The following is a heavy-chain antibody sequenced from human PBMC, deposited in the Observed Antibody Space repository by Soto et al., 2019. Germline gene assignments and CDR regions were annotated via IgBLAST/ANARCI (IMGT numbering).Heavy chain of an antibody. Sequence: ASVKVSCKVSGYTLTELSMHWVRQAPGKGLEWMGGFDPEDGETIYAQKFQGRVTMTEDTSTDTAYMELNSLRSEDTAVYYCAGNSGYDSADYPLSPHDAFDIWGQGTMVTVSS. J-gene: IGHJ3*02. CDR2: FDPEDGET. CDR1: GYTLTELS. V-gene: IGHV1-24*01. CDR3: AGNSGYDSADYPLSPHDAFDI. D-gene: IGHD5-12*01.